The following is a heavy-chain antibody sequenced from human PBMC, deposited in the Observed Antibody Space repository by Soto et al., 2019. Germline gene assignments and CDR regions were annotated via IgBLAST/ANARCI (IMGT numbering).Heavy chain of an antibody. CDR1: GFTFSSYA. D-gene: IGHD6-13*01. Sequence: GGSLRLSCAASGFTFSSYAMSWVRQAPGKGLEWVSAISGSGGSTYYPDSVKGRFTISRDNSKNTLYLQMSSLRAEDTAVYYCARRQISPPTRGAASARGAMDVWGQVTTVTVSS. V-gene: IGHV3-23*01. J-gene: IGHJ6*02. CDR3: ARRQISPPTRGAASARGAMDV. CDR2: ISGSGGST.